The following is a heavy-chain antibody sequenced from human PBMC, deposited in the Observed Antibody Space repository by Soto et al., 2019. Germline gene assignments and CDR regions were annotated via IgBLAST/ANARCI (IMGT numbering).Heavy chain of an antibody. V-gene: IGHV4-34*01. CDR1: GGSFSGYY. Sequence: SETLSLTCAGYGGSFSGYYWSWIRQPPGKGLEWIGEINHSGSTNYNPSLKSRVTISVDTSKNQFSLKLSSVTAADTAVYYCARGREVVVVAATLDYWGQGTLVTVSS. D-gene: IGHD2-15*01. J-gene: IGHJ4*02. CDR2: INHSGST. CDR3: ARGREVVVVAATLDY.